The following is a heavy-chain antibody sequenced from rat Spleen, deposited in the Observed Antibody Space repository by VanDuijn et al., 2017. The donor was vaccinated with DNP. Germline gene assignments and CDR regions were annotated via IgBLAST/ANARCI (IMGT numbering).Heavy chain of an antibody. CDR3: AGRPPPTRGPFDY. CDR1: GFTFSSFP. Sequence: EVQLVESGGGLVQPGRSLKLSCAASGFTFSSFPMAWVRQAPKKGLEWVATISSDGSDTYYRDSVKGRFTISRDNAKSTLYLQMDSLRSEDTATYYCAGRPPPTRGPFDYWGQGVTVTVSS. V-gene: IGHV5-7*01. J-gene: IGHJ2*01. CDR2: ISSDGSDT. D-gene: IGHD1-4*01.